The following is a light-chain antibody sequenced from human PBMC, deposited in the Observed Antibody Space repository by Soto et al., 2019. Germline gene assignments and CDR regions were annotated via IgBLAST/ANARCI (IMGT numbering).Light chain of an antibody. CDR1: QSIGRW. V-gene: IGKV1-5*01. CDR2: DAS. J-gene: IGKJ1*01. Sequence: DIQMTQSPSTLSASVGDRVTITCRASQSIGRWLAWYQQKPGEAPKFLIYDASSLRSGVPSRFSGSGSGTEFTLTISSLQPDDFATYYCQQYNSYWTFGQGTKVAIK. CDR3: QQYNSYWT.